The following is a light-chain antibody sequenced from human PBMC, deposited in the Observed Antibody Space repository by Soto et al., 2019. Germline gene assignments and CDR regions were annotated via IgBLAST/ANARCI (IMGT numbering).Light chain of an antibody. V-gene: IGKV1-39*01. Sequence: DIQMTQSPSAMSASVGDRVTITCRASQGISTYLAWFQQKPGKAPKLLIYAASSLQSGVPSRFSGSGSGTDFTLTISSLQPEDFATYYCQQSYSTFITFGQGTRLEIK. CDR1: QGISTY. CDR3: QQSYSTFIT. CDR2: AAS. J-gene: IGKJ5*01.